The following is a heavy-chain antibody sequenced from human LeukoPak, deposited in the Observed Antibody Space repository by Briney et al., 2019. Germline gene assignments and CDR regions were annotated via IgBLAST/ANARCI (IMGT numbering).Heavy chain of an antibody. CDR2: ISSSSSTI. D-gene: IGHD2-8*01. CDR1: GFTFSSNS. J-gene: IGHJ3*02. V-gene: IGHV3-48*01. CDR3: ARAKRNGFDI. Sequence: PGGSLRLSCAASGFTFSSNSMNWVRQAPGKGLEWVSYISSSSSTIYHADSVKGRFTISRDNARNSLYLQMSSLRAEDTAVYYCARAKRNGFDICGQGTMVTVSS.